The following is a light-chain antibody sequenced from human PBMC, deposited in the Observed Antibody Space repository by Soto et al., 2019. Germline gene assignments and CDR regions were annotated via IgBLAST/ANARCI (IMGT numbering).Light chain of an antibody. CDR1: SSNIGAGYD. CDR2: ADN. CDR3: AAWDDSPTGYV. V-gene: IGLV1-40*01. J-gene: IGLJ1*01. Sequence: QAVVTQTPSVSGAPGQKITMSCTGSSSNIGAGYDVHWYQQVPGAAPRLLIYADNNRPSGVPDRFSASKSGTSASLAITGLQGEDEANYYCAAWDDSPTGYVFGTGTKLTVL.